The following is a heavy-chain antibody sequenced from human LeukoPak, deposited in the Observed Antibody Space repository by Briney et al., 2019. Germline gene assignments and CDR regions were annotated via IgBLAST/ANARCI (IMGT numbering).Heavy chain of an antibody. Sequence: PSETLSLTCTVSGGSISSSSYYWGWIRQPPGKGLEWIGSIYYSGSTYYNPSLKSRVTISVDTSKNQFSLKLSSVTAADTAVYYCARRGYYDSSGYARWGQGTLVTVSS. V-gene: IGHV4-39*01. CDR2: IYYSGST. J-gene: IGHJ4*02. CDR1: GGSISSSSYY. D-gene: IGHD3-22*01. CDR3: ARRGYYDSSGYAR.